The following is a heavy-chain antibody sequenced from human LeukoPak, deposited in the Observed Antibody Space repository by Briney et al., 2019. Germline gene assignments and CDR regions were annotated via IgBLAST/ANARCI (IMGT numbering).Heavy chain of an antibody. Sequence: GGSLRLSCAASGFTFSSYSMNWVRQAPGKGLEWVSSISSSSSYIYYADSVKGRFTISRDNAKNSLYLQMNSLRAEDTAVYYCARDGRFYGDYDPFFDYWGQGTLVTVSS. CDR3: ARDGRFYGDYDPFFDY. J-gene: IGHJ4*02. CDR1: GFTFSSYS. V-gene: IGHV3-21*04. D-gene: IGHD4-17*01. CDR2: ISSSSSYI.